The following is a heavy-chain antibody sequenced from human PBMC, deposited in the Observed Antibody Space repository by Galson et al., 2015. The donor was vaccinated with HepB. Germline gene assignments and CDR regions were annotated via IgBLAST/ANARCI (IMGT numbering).Heavy chain of an antibody. D-gene: IGHD6-19*01. CDR1: GFTFSSYA. Sequence: SLRLSCAASGFTFSSYAMSWVRQAPGKGLEWVSAISGSGGSTKYADYVKGRFTISRDNPKNTLYLQMNSLRAEDTAVYYCAKDQFCGPRSSGCPFDYWGQGTLVTVSS. V-gene: IGHV3-23*01. CDR2: ISGSGGST. J-gene: IGHJ4*02. CDR3: AKDQFCGPRSSGCPFDY.